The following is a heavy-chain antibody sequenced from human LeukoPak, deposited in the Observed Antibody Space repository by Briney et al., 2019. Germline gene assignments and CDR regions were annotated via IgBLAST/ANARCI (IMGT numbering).Heavy chain of an antibody. CDR1: GFTFSDYY. Sequence: GGSLRLSCAASGFTFSDYYMSWTRQAPGKGLEWVSYISSSGSTIYYADSVKGRFTISRDNAKNSLYLQMNSLRAEDTAVYYCARDGAQDDSSINAFDIWGQGTMVTVSS. D-gene: IGHD3-22*01. V-gene: IGHV3-11*04. CDR2: ISSSGSTI. CDR3: ARDGAQDDSSINAFDI. J-gene: IGHJ3*02.